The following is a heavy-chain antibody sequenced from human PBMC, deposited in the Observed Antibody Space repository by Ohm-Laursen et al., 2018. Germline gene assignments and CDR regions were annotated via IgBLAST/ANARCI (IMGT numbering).Heavy chain of an antibody. CDR1: GLSFSGAG. V-gene: IGHV3-30*12. D-gene: IGHD3-3*01. CDR3: ASYDPWSGFSFHS. Sequence: SLRLSCSASGLSFSGAGMHWVRQAPGKGLEWLALIRYDGAEKDYADSVKGRFTISRDNSKSTVYLEMNSLRAEDTAVYYCASYDPWSGFSFHSWGQGTLVTVSS. CDR2: IRYDGAEK. J-gene: IGHJ4*02.